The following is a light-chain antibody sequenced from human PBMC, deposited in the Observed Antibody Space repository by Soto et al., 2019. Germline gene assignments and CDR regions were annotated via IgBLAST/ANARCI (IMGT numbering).Light chain of an antibody. CDR1: QSLSSTH. J-gene: IGKJ1*01. CDR2: GAS. CDR3: QQYGNSPQT. V-gene: IGKV3-20*01. Sequence: EIVMTQSPATLSLSPGERATLCCRASQSLSSTHLAWYQQKPGQAPRLLIYGASSRATGIPNRFSGSGSGTDFTLTISRLEPEDFAVYYCQQYGNSPQTFGQGTKVDIK.